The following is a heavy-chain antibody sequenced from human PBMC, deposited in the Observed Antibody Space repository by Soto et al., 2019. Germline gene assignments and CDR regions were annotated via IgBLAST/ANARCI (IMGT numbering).Heavy chain of an antibody. CDR3: ARQYYDFWSGYNYGMDV. V-gene: IGHV1-8*01. Sequence: QVQLVRSGAEVKKPGASVKVSCKASGYTFTSYDINWVRQATGQGLEWMGWMNPNNGNTGYAQKFQGRVTMTRNTSISTAYMELSSLRSEDTAVYYCARQYYDFWSGYNYGMDVWGQGTTVTVSS. CDR2: MNPNNGNT. D-gene: IGHD3-3*01. CDR1: GYTFTSYD. J-gene: IGHJ6*02.